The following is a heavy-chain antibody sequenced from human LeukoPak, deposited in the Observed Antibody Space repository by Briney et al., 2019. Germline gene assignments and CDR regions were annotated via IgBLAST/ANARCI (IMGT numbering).Heavy chain of an antibody. Sequence: SETLSLTCTVSGGSISSGGYYWSWIRQPAGKGLEWIGRIYTSGSTNYNPSLKSRVTISVDTSKNQFSLKLSSVTAADTAVYYCARALYSSSSPRATNAFDIWGQGTMVTVSS. V-gene: IGHV4-61*02. CDR2: IYTSGST. D-gene: IGHD6-6*01. CDR3: ARALYSSSSPRATNAFDI. CDR1: GGSISSGGYY. J-gene: IGHJ3*02.